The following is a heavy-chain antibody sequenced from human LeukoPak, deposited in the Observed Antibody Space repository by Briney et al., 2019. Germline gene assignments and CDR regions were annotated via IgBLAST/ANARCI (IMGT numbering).Heavy chain of an antibody. CDR1: GGSISSYY. D-gene: IGHD2-8*01. Sequence: PSETLSLTCTVSGGSISSYYWSWIRQPAGKGLEWIGRIYSSGSTNYNPSLKSRVTMSVDTSKNQFSLKVTSVTAADTAVYYCARVGYASSAIYFQQWGQGTLVPVSS. CDR3: ARVGYASSAIYFQQ. J-gene: IGHJ1*01. V-gene: IGHV4-4*07. CDR2: IYSSGST.